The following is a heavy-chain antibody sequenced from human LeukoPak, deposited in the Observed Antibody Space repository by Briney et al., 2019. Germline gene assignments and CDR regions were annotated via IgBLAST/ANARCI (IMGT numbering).Heavy chain of an antibody. V-gene: IGHV3-23*01. Sequence: GGSLGLSCAASGFTFSSYAMSWVRQAPGKGLEWVSAISGSGGSTYYADSVKGRFTISRDNSKNTLYLQMNSLRAEDTAVYYCAKDPILPSYYYDSSGYYDYWGQGTLVTVSS. CDR1: GFTFSSYA. CDR3: AKDPILPSYYYDSSGYYDY. J-gene: IGHJ4*02. D-gene: IGHD3-22*01. CDR2: ISGSGGST.